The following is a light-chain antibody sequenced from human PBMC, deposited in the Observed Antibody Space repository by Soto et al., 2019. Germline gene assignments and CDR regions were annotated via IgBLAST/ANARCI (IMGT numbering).Light chain of an antibody. CDR3: QQYSDLPMT. Sequence: DIVCTQSAGTLSCSRVERASLSCSASPTVNNNYLAWCQQKPGQAPRLLIYGASRRATGIPDRFSGSASGTDFPLTISRLEPEDFAVYFCQQYSDLPMTFGQGTRLEIK. V-gene: IGKV3-20*01. CDR2: GAS. CDR1: PTVNNNY. J-gene: IGKJ5*01.